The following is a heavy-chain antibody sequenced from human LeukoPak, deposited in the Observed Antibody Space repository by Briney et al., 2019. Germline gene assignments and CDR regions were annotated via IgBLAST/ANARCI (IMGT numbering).Heavy chain of an antibody. J-gene: IGHJ4*02. D-gene: IGHD1-26*01. CDR1: GFTVSSNS. Sequence: GGSLRLSCTVSGFTVSSNSMSWVRQAPGKGLEWVSFIYSDNTHYSDSVKGRFTISRDNSKNTLYLQMNSLRAEDTAVYYCAKDSSGSYYLLLYWGQGTLVTVSS. V-gene: IGHV3-66*03. CDR2: IYSDNT. CDR3: AKDSSGSYYLLLY.